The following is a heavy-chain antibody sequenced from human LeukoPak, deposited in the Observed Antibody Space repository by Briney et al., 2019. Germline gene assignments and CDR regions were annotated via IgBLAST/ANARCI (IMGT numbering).Heavy chain of an antibody. D-gene: IGHD3/OR15-3a*01. J-gene: IGHJ6*03. Sequence: GASVKVSCKASGYTFTSYGISWVRQAPGQGLEWMGRIIPILGIANYAQKFQGRVTITTDESTSTAYMELSSLRSEDTAVYYCARGRLYGLLSAGYYMDVWGKGTTVTVSS. CDR3: ARGRLYGLLSAGYYMDV. CDR2: IIPILGIA. V-gene: IGHV1-69*04. CDR1: GYTFTSYG.